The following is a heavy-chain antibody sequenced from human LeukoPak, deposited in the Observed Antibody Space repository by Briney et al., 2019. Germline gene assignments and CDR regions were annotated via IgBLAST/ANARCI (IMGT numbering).Heavy chain of an antibody. CDR1: GGTFSSYA. CDR2: IIPIFGTA. V-gene: IGHV1-69*05. CDR3: ARDPPSWGYYDSSGPFDY. J-gene: IGHJ4*02. D-gene: IGHD3-22*01. Sequence: GASVKVSCKASGGTFSSYAISWVRQAPGQGLEWMGGIIPIFGTANYAQKFQGRVTITTDESTSTAYMELNSLRAEDTAVYYCARDPPSWGYYDSSGPFDYWGQGTLVTVSS.